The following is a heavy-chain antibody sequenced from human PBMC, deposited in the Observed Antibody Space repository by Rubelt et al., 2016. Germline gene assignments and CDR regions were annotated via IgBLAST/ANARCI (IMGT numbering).Heavy chain of an antibody. CDR2: INPNSGGT. Sequence: QVQLVQSGAEVKKPGASVKVSCKASGYTFTSYGISWVRQAPGQGLEWMGRINPNSGGTNYAQKFQGRVTMTRDTSISTAYMELSRLRSDDTAVYYCARAVVGATDYWGQGTLVTVSS. CDR3: ARAVVGATDY. CDR1: GYTFTSYG. V-gene: IGHV1-2*06. D-gene: IGHD1-26*01. J-gene: IGHJ4*02.